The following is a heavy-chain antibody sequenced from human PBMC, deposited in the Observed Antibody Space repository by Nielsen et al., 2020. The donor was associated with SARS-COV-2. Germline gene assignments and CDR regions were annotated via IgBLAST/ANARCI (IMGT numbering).Heavy chain of an antibody. CDR3: ANLEETGTQYYYYYYGMDV. V-gene: IGHV3-30*18. D-gene: IGHD1-1*01. CDR2: ISYGGSNK. J-gene: IGHJ6*02. Sequence: GGSLRLSCAASGFTFSNFGMHWVRQAPGKGLEWVAAISYGGSNKYYADSVKGRFTISRDNSKNTLYLQMNSLRAEDTAVYYCANLEETGTQYYYYYYGMDVWGQGTTVTVSS. CDR1: GFTFSNFG.